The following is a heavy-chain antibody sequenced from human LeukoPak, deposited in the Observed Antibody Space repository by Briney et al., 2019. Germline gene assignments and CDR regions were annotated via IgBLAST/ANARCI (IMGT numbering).Heavy chain of an antibody. D-gene: IGHD3-22*01. CDR1: GFTFSNYA. CDR2: ITGSGGSA. Sequence: GGSLRLSCAASGFTFSNYAMSWVRQAPGKGLEWVSAITGSGGSAYYTDSVTGRFTISRDNSKNTLYLQINRLGAEATAVYYCAKASGSVGYYYFDSWGQGTLVTVSS. J-gene: IGHJ4*02. V-gene: IGHV3-23*01. CDR3: AKASGSVGYYYFDS.